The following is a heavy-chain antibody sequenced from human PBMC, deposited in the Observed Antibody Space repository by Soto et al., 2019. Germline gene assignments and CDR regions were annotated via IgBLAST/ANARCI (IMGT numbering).Heavy chain of an antibody. D-gene: IGHD2-2*01. J-gene: IGHJ4*02. CDR1: GGSISTGGYY. V-gene: IGHV4-31*03. CDR2: IYYTGSA. Sequence: QVQLQESGPGLVKPSQTLSLTCTVSGGSISTGGYYWSWIRQYPGKGLEWSGYIYYTGSAHYNPSLTSRVTMAVDTSNNHFSLKLTSVTAADTAVYYCARGRSDIAVVPVDFWGPGTLVSVSS. CDR3: ARGRSDIAVVPVDF.